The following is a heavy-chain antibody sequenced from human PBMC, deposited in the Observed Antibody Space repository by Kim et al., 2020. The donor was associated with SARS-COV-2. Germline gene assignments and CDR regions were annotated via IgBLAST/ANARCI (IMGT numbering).Heavy chain of an antibody. Sequence: GESLKISCKGSGYSFTSYWISWVRQMPGKGLEWMGRIDPSDSYTNYSPSFQGHVTISADKSISTAYLQWSSLKASDTAMYYCANLFYSSSWYRGMDVWGQGTTVTVSS. CDR1: GYSFTSYW. D-gene: IGHD6-13*01. CDR2: IDPSDSYT. V-gene: IGHV5-10-1*01. J-gene: IGHJ6*02. CDR3: ANLFYSSSWYRGMDV.